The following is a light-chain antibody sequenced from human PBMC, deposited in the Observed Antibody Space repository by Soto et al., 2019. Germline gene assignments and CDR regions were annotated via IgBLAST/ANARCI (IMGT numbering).Light chain of an antibody. V-gene: IGLV1-40*01. Sequence: QSVLTQPPSVSGAPGQRVTLSCTGNSSNIGAGYDVHWYQQLPGAAPKLLIYGNNNRPSGVPDRFSGSKSGTSASLAITGLQAEDEADYYCQSYDSSLSGLWVFGGGTKLTVL. CDR3: QSYDSSLSGLWV. CDR2: GNN. CDR1: SSNIGAGYD. J-gene: IGLJ3*02.